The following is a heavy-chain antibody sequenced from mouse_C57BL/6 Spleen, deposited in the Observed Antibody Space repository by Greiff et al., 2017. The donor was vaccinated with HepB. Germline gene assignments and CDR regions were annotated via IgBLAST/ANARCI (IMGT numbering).Heavy chain of an antibody. J-gene: IGHJ2*01. V-gene: IGHV2-9-1*01. CDR1: GFSLTSYA. D-gene: IGHD1-1*01. CDR3: ARFLHYYGSSYDYFDY. Sequence: VKLMESGPGLVAPSQSLSITCTVSGFSLTSYAISWVRQPPGKGLEWLGVIWTGGGTNYNSALKSRLSISKDNSKSQVFLKMNSLQTDDTARYYCARFLHYYGSSYDYFDYWGQGTTLTVSS. CDR2: IWTGGGT.